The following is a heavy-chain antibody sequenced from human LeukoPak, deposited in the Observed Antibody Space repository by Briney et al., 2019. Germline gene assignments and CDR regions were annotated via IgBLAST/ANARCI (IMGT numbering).Heavy chain of an antibody. CDR2: IIPIFGTA. J-gene: IGHJ3*02. D-gene: IGHD6-25*01. CDR1: GGTFSSYV. V-gene: IGHV1-69*01. Sequence: ASVKVYSKASGGTFSSYVISWVRQAPGQGLEWMGGIIPIFGTANYAQKFQGRVTIIADGSTSTVYMELSSLRSEDTAVYYCARERLDAFDIWGQGTTVTVSS. CDR3: ARERLDAFDI.